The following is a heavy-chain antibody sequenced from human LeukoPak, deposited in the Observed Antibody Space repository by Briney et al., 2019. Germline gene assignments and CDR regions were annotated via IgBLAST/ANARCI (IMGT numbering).Heavy chain of an antibody. CDR1: GGTFSSYA. J-gene: IGHJ4*02. D-gene: IGHD2-21*02. CDR3: ARAVRLVTAILSEDDY. Sequence: SVKVSCKASGGTFSSYAISWVRQAPGQGLEWMGGIIPIFGTANYAQKLQGRVTMTTDTSTSTAYMELRSLRSDDTAVYYCARAVRLVTAILSEDDYWGQGTLVTVSS. CDR2: IIPIFGTA. V-gene: IGHV1-69*05.